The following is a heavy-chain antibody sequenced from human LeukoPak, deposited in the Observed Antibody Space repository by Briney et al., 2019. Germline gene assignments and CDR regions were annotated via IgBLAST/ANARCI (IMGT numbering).Heavy chain of an antibody. CDR2: FDPEDGET. Sequence: GASVKVSCKVSGYTLTELSMHWVRQAPGKGLEWMGGFDPEDGETIYAQKFQGRVTMTEDTSTDTAYMELSSLRFEDTAVYYCATEPTGSGSFRPDYWGQGTLVTVSS. CDR1: GYTLTELS. J-gene: IGHJ4*02. D-gene: IGHD3-10*01. V-gene: IGHV1-24*01. CDR3: ATEPTGSGSFRPDY.